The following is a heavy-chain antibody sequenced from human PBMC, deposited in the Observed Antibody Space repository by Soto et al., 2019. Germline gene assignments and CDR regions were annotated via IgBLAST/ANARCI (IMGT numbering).Heavy chain of an antibody. D-gene: IGHD6-6*01. V-gene: IGHV4-59*01. CDR3: ARGVATSSRSSLVY. Sequence: SETLSLTYTVSGGSISSYYWSWIRQPPGKGLEWIGYIYYSGSTNYNPSLKSRVTISVDTSKNQFSLKLSSVTAADTAVYYCARGVATSSRSSLVYWGQGTVVTVSS. J-gene: IGHJ4*02. CDR1: GGSISSYY. CDR2: IYYSGST.